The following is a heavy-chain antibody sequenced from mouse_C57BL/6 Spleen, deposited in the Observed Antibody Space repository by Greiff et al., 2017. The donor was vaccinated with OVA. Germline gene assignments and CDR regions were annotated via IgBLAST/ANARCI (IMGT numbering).Heavy chain of an antibody. D-gene: IGHD1-1*01. Sequence: EVQLVESGGGLVKPGGSLKLSCAASGFTFSDYGMHWVRQAPEKGLEWVAYISSGSSTIYYADTVKGRFTISRDNAKNTLFLQMTSLRSEDTAMYYCAVDYGSRARYFDVWGTGTTVTVSS. J-gene: IGHJ1*03. CDR2: ISSGSSTI. V-gene: IGHV5-17*01. CDR3: AVDYGSRARYFDV. CDR1: GFTFSDYG.